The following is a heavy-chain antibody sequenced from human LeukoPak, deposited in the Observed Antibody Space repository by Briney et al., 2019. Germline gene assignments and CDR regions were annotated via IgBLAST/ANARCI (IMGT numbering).Heavy chain of an antibody. CDR1: GGSINTYY. CDR2: IHSSGST. V-gene: IGHV4-4*07. Sequence: PSETLSLTCSVSGGSINTYYWSCIRQPAGKGLEWIGRIHSSGSTHYNPSLKSRVTMSLDTSKNQFSLKLTSVTAADTAVYYCARDNAFFDYWGQGTLVTVSS. CDR3: ARDNAFFDY. J-gene: IGHJ4*02.